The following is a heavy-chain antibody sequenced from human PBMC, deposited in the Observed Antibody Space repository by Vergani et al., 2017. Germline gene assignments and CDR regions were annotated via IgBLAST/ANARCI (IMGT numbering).Heavy chain of an antibody. J-gene: IGHJ4*02. CDR1: GGSISSGGYY. CDR2: IYYSGST. D-gene: IGHD1-26*01. V-gene: IGHV4-31*03. CDR3: ARGSFREYYVDY. Sequence: QVQLQESGPGLVKPSQTLSLTCTVSGGSISSGGYYWSWIRQPPGKGLEWIGYIYYSGSTYYNPSLKSRVTISGDTSKNQFSLKLSSVTAADTAVYYCARGSFREYYVDYWGQGTLVTVSS.